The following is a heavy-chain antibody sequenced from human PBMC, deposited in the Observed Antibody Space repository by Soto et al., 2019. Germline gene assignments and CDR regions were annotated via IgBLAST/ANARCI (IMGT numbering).Heavy chain of an antibody. CDR3: ARDVRQYFFNYFYYYYMDV. Sequence: EVYLVESGGGLVQPGGSLRLSCAASGFNVSKNFMTWVRQTPGKGLEWVSVIYSGGTRFYADSVKGRFTISRDDSKNTLYLQMNSLRAADTAVYYCARDVRQYFFNYFYYYYMDVWGKGTTVTVSS. CDR1: GFNVSKNF. D-gene: IGHD4-4*01. J-gene: IGHJ6*03. CDR2: IYSGGTR. V-gene: IGHV3-66*01.